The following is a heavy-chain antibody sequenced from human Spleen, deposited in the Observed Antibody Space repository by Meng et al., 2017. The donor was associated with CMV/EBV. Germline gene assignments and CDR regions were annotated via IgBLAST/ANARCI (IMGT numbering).Heavy chain of an antibody. D-gene: IGHD3-10*01. CDR2: IKQDGSEK. CDR1: GFTVSNNY. Sequence: GESLKISCAASGFTVSNNYMSWVRQAPGKGLEWVANIKQDGSEKYYVDSVKGRFTISRDNAKNSLYLQMNSLRAEDTAIYYCARDHLEVRGAAFDFWGQGTLVTVSS. V-gene: IGHV3-7*01. J-gene: IGHJ4*02. CDR3: ARDHLEVRGAAFDF.